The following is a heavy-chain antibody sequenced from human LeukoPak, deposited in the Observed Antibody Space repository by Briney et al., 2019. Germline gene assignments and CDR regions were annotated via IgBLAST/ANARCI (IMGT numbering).Heavy chain of an antibody. V-gene: IGHV4-34*01. CDR1: GGSLSGYY. D-gene: IGHD3-22*01. J-gene: IGHJ4*02. CDR2: INHSGYA. CDR3: ASQGGYYDY. Sequence: KPSETLSLTCAVYGGSLSGYYWAWIRQPPGKGLEWIGEINHSGYANYNPSLKSRVTISLDTSKSQFSLRLSSVTAADTAVYYCASQGGYYDYWGQGTLVTVSS.